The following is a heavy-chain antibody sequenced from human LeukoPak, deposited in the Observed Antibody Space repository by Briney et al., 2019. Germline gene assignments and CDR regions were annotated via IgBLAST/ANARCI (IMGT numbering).Heavy chain of an antibody. CDR3: ARGMYSVAAVGL. D-gene: IGHD6-13*01. CDR1: GFSINTAHY. CDR2: ISHSGNA. V-gene: IGHV4-38-2*01. Sequence: PSETLSLTCAVSGFSINTAHYWGWVRQPPGEGLEWIGSISHSGNAYYNPSLKSRVTISLDASKNQFSLKVTSLTAADTAVYYCARGMYSVAAVGLWGRGTLVTVSS. J-gene: IGHJ1*01.